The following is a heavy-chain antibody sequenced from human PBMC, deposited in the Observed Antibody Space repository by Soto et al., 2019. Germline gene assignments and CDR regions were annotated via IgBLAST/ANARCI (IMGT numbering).Heavy chain of an antibody. D-gene: IGHD3-10*01. CDR2: IIPIFGTA. Sequence: QVQLGQSGAEVKKPGSSVKVSCKASGGTFSSYAIIWVRQAPGQVLEWMVGIIPIFGTANYALKCQGRVTVTAAKSTSTGYMELSSLSSEDTAVYFCARGTPSHMTKVRGDHWCDPWGQGTLVTVSS. J-gene: IGHJ5*02. CDR3: ARGTPSHMTKVRGDHWCDP. V-gene: IGHV1-69*06. CDR1: GGTFSSYA.